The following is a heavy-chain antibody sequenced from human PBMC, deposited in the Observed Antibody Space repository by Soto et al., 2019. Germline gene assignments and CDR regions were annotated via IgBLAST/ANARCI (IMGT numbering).Heavy chain of an antibody. D-gene: IGHD3-22*01. Sequence: GESLKISCKGSGYSFTSYWIGWVRQMPGKGLEWMGIIYPGDSDTRYSPSFQGQVTISADKSISTAYLQWSSLKASDTAMYYCARFASTNYYDSSGYFDYWGQGTLVTVSS. V-gene: IGHV5-51*01. CDR1: GYSFTSYW. CDR3: ARFASTNYYDSSGYFDY. CDR2: IYPGDSDT. J-gene: IGHJ4*02.